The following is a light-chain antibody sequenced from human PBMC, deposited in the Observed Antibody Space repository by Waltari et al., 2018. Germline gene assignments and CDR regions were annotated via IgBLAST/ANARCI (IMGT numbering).Light chain of an antibody. CDR2: CAS. CDR3: QHYDNWPPYT. V-gene: IGKV3-15*01. J-gene: IGKJ2*01. Sequence: EVVMTQSPATLSVSPGERATLSCRASQSVSSNLAWYQQKPGQAPRLLIYCASTRATGIPTRFSGSGSGTEFTLTINSLQSEDFAVYYCQHYDNWPPYTFGPGTKLEI. CDR1: QSVSSN.